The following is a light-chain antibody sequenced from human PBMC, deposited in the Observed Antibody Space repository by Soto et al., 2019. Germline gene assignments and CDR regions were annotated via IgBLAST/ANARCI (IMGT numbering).Light chain of an antibody. CDR2: FAS. J-gene: IGKJ1*01. CDR3: QQSYATPWT. CDR1: QSVARY. V-gene: IGKV1-39*01. Sequence: DIQMTQSPSSLSASVGDRVTITCRATQSVARYVSWYQQKPGKAPNLLISFASNLQSGVPSSFTGSGSATDFPLTISSLQPEDFATYYCQQSYATPWTFGPGTEVKI.